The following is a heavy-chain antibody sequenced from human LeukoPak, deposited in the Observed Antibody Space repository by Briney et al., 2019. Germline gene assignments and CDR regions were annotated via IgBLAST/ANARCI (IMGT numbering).Heavy chain of an antibody. D-gene: IGHD2-15*01. CDR3: ARSCSGGSCYHLYYFDY. J-gene: IGHJ4*02. Sequence: SETLSLTCTVSGGSISSYYWSWIRQPAGKGLEWIGRIYTSGSTNYNPSLKSRVTMSVDTSKNQFSLKLSSVTAADTAVYYCARSCSGGSCYHLYYFDYWGQGTLVTVSS. CDR1: GGSISSYY. V-gene: IGHV4-4*07. CDR2: IYTSGST.